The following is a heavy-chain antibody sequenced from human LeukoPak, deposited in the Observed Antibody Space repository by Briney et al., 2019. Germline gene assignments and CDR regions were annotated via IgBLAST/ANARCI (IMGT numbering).Heavy chain of an antibody. D-gene: IGHD6-19*01. V-gene: IGHV3-30*02. CDR3: VKDRSSGLLG. CDR1: GFTFSGYG. Sequence: GGSLTLSCAASGFTFSGYGLRWVWHPPAPGLELEAFVRYDGGSIYYVDSAKGRLIISRDNSKDTLYLLMNSLRIDDTAVYHCVKDRSSGLLGWGQGTLVTVSS. J-gene: IGHJ4*02. CDR2: VRYDGGSI.